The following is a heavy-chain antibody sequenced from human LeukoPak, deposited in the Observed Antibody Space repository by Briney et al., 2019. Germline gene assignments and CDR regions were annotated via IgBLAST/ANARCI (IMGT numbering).Heavy chain of an antibody. CDR2: IYYSGST. J-gene: IGHJ6*02. V-gene: IGHV4-39*01. CDR3: ALGHYYYYYGMDV. CDR1: GGSISSSSYY. Sequence: PSETLSLTCTVSGGSISSSSYYWGWIRQPPGKGLEWIGSIYYSGSTYYNPSLKSRVTTSVDTSKNQFSLKLSSVTAADTAVYYCALGHYYYYYGMDVWGQGTTVTVSS.